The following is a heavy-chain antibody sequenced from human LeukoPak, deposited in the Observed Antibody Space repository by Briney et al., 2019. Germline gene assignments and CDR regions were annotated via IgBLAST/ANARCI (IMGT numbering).Heavy chain of an antibody. Sequence: ASVKVPCKVSGYTLTELSMHWVRQAPGKGLEWMGGFDPEDGETIYAQKFQGRVTMTEDTSTDTAYMELSSLRSEDTAVYYCATEMYYDILTGYYPWGQGTLVTVSS. CDR1: GYTLTELS. CDR2: FDPEDGET. V-gene: IGHV1-24*01. CDR3: ATEMYYDILTGYYP. J-gene: IGHJ5*02. D-gene: IGHD3-9*01.